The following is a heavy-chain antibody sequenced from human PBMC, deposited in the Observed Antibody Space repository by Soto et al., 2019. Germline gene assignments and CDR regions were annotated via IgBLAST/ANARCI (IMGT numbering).Heavy chain of an antibody. V-gene: IGHV3-30*18. CDR2: ISYDGSNK. J-gene: IGHJ4*02. D-gene: IGHD5-18*01. CDR1: GFTFSSYG. CDR3: AKYSGYSFSFDY. Sequence: QVQLVESGGGVVQPGRSLRLSCAASGFTFSSYGMHWVRQAPGKGLEWVAVISYDGSNKYYADSVKGRFTISRDNSKNTLYLQMNSLRAEDTAVYYCAKYSGYSFSFDYWGQGTLVTVSS.